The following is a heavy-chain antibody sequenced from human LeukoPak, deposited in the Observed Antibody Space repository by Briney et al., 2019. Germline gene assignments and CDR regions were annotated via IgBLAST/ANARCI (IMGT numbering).Heavy chain of an antibody. CDR3: ARDPVDTAMVPAYYFDY. CDR2: IYYSGST. CDR1: GGSISSGDYY. V-gene: IGHV4-30-4*01. D-gene: IGHD5-18*01. Sequence: SQTLSLTCTVSGGSISSGDYYWSWIRQPPGKGLEWIGYIYYSGSTYYNPSLKSRVTISVDTSKNQFSLKLSSVTAADTAVYYCARDPVDTAMVPAYYFDYWGQGTLVTVSS. J-gene: IGHJ4*02.